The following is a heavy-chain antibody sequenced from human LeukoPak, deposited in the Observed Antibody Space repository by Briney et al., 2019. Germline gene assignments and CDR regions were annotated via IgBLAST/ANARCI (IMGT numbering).Heavy chain of an antibody. CDR2: IYYSGST. Sequence: SETLSLTCTVSGGSISSYYWSWIRQPPGKGLEWIGYIYYSGSTNYNPSLKSRVTISVDTSKNQFSLKLSSVTAADTAAYYCARVPVRYYYGPWVNWFDPWGQGTLVTVSS. V-gene: IGHV4-59*01. CDR3: ARVPVRYYYGPWVNWFDP. J-gene: IGHJ5*02. CDR1: GGSISSYY. D-gene: IGHD3-10*01.